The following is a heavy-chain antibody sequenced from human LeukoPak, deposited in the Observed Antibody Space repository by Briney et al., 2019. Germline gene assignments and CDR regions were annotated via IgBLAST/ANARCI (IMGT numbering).Heavy chain of an antibody. CDR3: ASRISSGNYFFDY. CDR2: INTDGSST. Sequence: GGSLRLPCAASGFTFSNYWMFWVCQVPGKGLVRVSRINTDGSSTTYADSVKGRFTISRDNAKNTLYLQMNSLRAEDTAVYYCASRISSGNYFFDYWGQGTLVTVSS. D-gene: IGHD1-26*01. CDR1: GFTFSNYW. J-gene: IGHJ4*02. V-gene: IGHV3-74*01.